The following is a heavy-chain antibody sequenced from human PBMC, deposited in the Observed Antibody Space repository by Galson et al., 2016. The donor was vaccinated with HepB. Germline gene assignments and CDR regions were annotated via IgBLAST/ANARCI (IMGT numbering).Heavy chain of an antibody. Sequence: SLRLSCAASGFTSSSYAMNWVRQAPGKGLQWVSGISGGGVSTHYADSVKGRFTISRDNSKNTLYLQMNSLRAEDTAVYYCAKGRYCGGDCYSSDYWGQGTLVTVAS. V-gene: IGHV3-23*01. CDR1: GFTSSSYA. D-gene: IGHD2-21*02. J-gene: IGHJ4*02. CDR3: AKGRYCGGDCYSSDY. CDR2: ISGGGVST.